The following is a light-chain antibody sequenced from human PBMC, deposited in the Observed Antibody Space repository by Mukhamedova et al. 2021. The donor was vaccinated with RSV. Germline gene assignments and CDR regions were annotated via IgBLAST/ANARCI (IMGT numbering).Light chain of an antibody. J-gene: IGKJ3*01. Sequence: SITSHLNWYQQKPGRAPKLLIYAASNLHSGVPSRLSGGESGADFTLTISNLQPEDCATYYCQQSYSTPLTSGPGTKVDLK. V-gene: IGKV1-39*01. CDR1: SITSH. CDR2: AAS. CDR3: QQSYSTPLT.